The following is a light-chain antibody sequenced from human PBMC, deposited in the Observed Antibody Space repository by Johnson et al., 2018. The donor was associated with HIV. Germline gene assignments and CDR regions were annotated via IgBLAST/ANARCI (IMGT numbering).Light chain of an antibody. CDR1: SSNIGNNF. V-gene: IGLV1-51*01. CDR3: GTWDSSLSFYV. CDR2: DNN. J-gene: IGLJ1*01. Sequence: QSVLTQPPSVSAAPGQKVTISCSGTSSNIGNNFVSWYQQLPGTAPKLLIYDNNKRPSGIPDRFSGSKSGTSATLGITRLQTWDEADYYCGTWDSSLSFYVFGTGTKVTVL.